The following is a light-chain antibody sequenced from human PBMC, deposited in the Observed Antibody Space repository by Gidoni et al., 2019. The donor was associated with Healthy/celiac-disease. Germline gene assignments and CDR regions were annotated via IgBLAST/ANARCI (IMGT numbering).Light chain of an antibody. Sequence: DIELTQSPSFLSASVGDRVTSTCRASQGIRSYLAWYQQKPGKAPKLLIYAASTLQGGVPSRFSGSGSGTEFTLTISSLQPEDFATYSCQQLSSSPLTFGPGTKVDIK. CDR1: QGIRSY. J-gene: IGKJ3*01. CDR2: AAS. CDR3: QQLSSSPLT. V-gene: IGKV1-9*01.